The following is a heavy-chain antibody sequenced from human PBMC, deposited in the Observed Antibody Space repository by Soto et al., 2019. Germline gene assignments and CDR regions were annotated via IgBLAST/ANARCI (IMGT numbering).Heavy chain of an antibody. Sequence: EVQLVESGGGLVQPGGSLRLSCAASGFTFSSYDMHWVRQATGKGLAWVSAIGTAGDTYYPGSVKGRFTISRENAKNSLYLQKNSLRAEDTAVYYCARGGVPPRIHFDLWGRGTLVTVSS. V-gene: IGHV3-13*01. CDR1: GFTFSSYD. J-gene: IGHJ2*01. CDR3: ARGGVPPRIHFDL. D-gene: IGHD2-15*01. CDR2: IGTAGDT.